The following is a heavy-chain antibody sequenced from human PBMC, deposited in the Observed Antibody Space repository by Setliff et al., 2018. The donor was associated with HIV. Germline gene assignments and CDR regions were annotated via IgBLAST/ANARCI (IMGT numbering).Heavy chain of an antibody. D-gene: IGHD2-2*01. CDR2: FDPEDGET. V-gene: IGHV1-24*01. J-gene: IGHJ4*02. CDR1: GYTLTDLS. Sequence: GASVKVSCKVSGYTLTDLSMHWVRQAPGEGLEWMGGFDPEDGETIYAEKFQGRVTMTEDTATETAYMELSNLKSEDTALYYCAAGGASSTDHLSSFSERSLYILDSWGQGTLVTVSS. CDR3: AAGGASSTDHLSSFSERSLYILDS.